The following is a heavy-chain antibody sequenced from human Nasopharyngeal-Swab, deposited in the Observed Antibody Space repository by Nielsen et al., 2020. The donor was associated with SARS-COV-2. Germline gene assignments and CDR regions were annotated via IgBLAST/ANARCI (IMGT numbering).Heavy chain of an antibody. Sequence: SETLSLTCTVSGASISSSSYYWGWIRQPPGEGLEWIGSIYYSGSTYYNPSLKSRVTISVDTSKNQFSLKLSYVTAADTAVYYCATHYYDSSGYFQGDYWGQGTLVTVSS. D-gene: IGHD3-22*01. V-gene: IGHV4-39*01. J-gene: IGHJ4*02. CDR1: GASISSSSYY. CDR3: ATHYYDSSGYFQGDY. CDR2: IYYSGST.